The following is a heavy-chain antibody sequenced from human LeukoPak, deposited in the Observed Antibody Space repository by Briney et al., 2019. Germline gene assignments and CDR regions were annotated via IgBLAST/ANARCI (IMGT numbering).Heavy chain of an antibody. V-gene: IGHV3-48*04. CDR2: ISSSSSTI. J-gene: IGHJ3*02. CDR1: GFTFSAYS. D-gene: IGHD3-10*01. CDR3: ARVRGVIYAFDI. Sequence: GGSLRLSCAASGFTFSAYSMNWVRQAPGKGLEWVSYISSSSSTIYYADSVKGRFTLSRDNAKNSLYLQMNSLRAEDTAVYYCARVRGVIYAFDIWGQGTTVTVSS.